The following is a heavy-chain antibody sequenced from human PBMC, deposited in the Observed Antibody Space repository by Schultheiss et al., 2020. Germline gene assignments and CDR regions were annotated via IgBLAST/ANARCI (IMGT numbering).Heavy chain of an antibody. Sequence: SETLSLTCAVYGGSFSGYYWSWIRQPPGKGLEWIGEINHSGSTNYNPSLKIRVAISVDTSKNQFSLKLSSVTAADTAVYYCARGGKRLVRRNFDYWGQGTLVTVSS. CDR2: INHSGST. CDR1: GGSFSGYY. CDR3: ARGGKRLVRRNFDY. D-gene: IGHD6-13*01. V-gene: IGHV4-34*01. J-gene: IGHJ4*02.